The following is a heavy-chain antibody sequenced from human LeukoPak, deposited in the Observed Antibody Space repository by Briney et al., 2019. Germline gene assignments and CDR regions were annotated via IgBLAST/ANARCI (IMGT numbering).Heavy chain of an antibody. D-gene: IGHD6-6*01. CDR1: GYTFTGYY. Sequence: ASVKVSCKASGYTFTGYYMHWVRQAPGQGLEWMGWINPNSGGTNYAQKFQGRVTMTRDTSISTAYMELSRLRSDDTAVYYCARELYSSSPPGDGYGMDVWGQGTTVTVSS. CDR3: ARELYSSSPPGDGYGMDV. CDR2: INPNSGGT. V-gene: IGHV1-2*02. J-gene: IGHJ6*02.